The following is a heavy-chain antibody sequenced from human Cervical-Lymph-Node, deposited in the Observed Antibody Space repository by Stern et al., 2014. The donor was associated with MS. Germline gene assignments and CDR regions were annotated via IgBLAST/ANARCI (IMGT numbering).Heavy chain of an antibody. CDR1: GGTFNNYA. V-gene: IGHV1-69*01. D-gene: IGHD6-13*01. J-gene: IGHJ2*01. CDR2: IIPTFGTP. CDR3: ARSPRAAAVPTKWNFDL. Sequence: QVQLVQSGAEVKKPGSSVKVSCKASGGTFNNYAISWVRQAPGQGLEWMGGIIPTFGTPNYAQRFQGRITIIADESTMTGYMEMNRLRSEDTAVYYCARSPRAAAVPTKWNFDLWGRGTLVTVSS.